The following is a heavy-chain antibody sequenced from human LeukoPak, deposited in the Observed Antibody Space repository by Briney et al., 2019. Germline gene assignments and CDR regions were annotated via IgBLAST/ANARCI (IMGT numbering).Heavy chain of an antibody. Sequence: GESLKISCKGSGYSFTSYWIGWVRQMPGKGLEWVGIIYAGDSDTRYSPSFQGQVTMSADKSISTAYLQWSTVKASDTAMYYCARRSGSYYGFDIWGQGTMVTVSP. CDR2: IYAGDSDT. J-gene: IGHJ3*02. D-gene: IGHD1-26*01. CDR1: GYSFTSYW. V-gene: IGHV5-51*01. CDR3: ARRSGSYYGFDI.